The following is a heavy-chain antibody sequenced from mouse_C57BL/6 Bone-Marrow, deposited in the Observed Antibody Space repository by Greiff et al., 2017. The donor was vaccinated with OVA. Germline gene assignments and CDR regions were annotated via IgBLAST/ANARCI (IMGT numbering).Heavy chain of an antibody. J-gene: IGHJ1*03. CDR1: GYSFTDYN. D-gene: IGHD1-1*01. V-gene: IGHV1-39*01. CDR2: INPNYGTT. CDR3: ATFASLITTFPWYFEV. Sequence: EVQLQQSGPELVKPGASVKISCKASGYSFTDYNMNWVKQSTGKSLEWIGVINPNYGTTSYNQKFKGKATLTVDQSSSTAYMQLNSLTSEDSARYYCATFASLITTFPWYFEVWGTGTTVTVSS.